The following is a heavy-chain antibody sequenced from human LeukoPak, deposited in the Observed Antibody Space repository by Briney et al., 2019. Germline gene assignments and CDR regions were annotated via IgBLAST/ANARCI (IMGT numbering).Heavy chain of an antibody. CDR1: GGSISSSSYY. J-gene: IGHJ6*03. CDR2: IYYSGST. Sequence: PSETLSLTCTVSGGSISSSSYYWGWIRQPPGKGLEWIGSIYYSGSTYYNPSLKSRVTISVDTSKNQFSLKLSSVTAADTAVYYCARCYSGSYSANYYYYYYMDVWGKGTTVTVSS. V-gene: IGHV4-39*01. CDR3: ARCYSGSYSANYYYYYYMDV. D-gene: IGHD1-26*01.